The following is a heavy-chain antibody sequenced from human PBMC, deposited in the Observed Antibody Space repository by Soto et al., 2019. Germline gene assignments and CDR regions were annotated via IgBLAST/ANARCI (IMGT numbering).Heavy chain of an antibody. Sequence: QVQLVESGGGVVQPGRSLRLSCAASGFTFSSSGIHWVRQAPGKGLEWVAVISYDGSNKYYVDSVKGRFTISRDNSKKTLYLKMNSQRAEDTDVYYSATDFSGWYGSSEYGFWGQGTLVTVSS. D-gene: IGHD6-19*01. CDR1: GFTFSSSG. CDR3: ATDFSGWYGSSEYGF. J-gene: IGHJ4*02. CDR2: ISYDGSNK. V-gene: IGHV3-30*03.